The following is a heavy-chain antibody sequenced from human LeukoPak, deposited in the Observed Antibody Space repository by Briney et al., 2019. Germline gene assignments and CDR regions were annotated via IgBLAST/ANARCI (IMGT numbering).Heavy chain of an antibody. CDR2: INPNSGGT. Sequence: GASVKVSCKASGYTFTGYYMHWVRQAPGQGLEWMGWINPNSGGTNYAQKFQGWVTMTRDTSISTAYMDLSRLKSDDTAVYYCARGPDHGGFDYWGQGTLVTVSS. D-gene: IGHD3-16*01. J-gene: IGHJ4*02. CDR1: GYTFTGYY. V-gene: IGHV1-2*04. CDR3: ARGPDHGGFDY.